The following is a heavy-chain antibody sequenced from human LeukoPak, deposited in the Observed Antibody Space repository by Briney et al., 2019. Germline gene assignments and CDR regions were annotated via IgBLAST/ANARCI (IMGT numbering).Heavy chain of an antibody. CDR3: ARDPSNSSGRNVLFDF. J-gene: IGHJ4*02. V-gene: IGHV1-18*01. CDR1: GYTFTSYG. D-gene: IGHD6-19*01. Sequence: ASVKVSCKASGYTFTSYGISWVRQAPGQGLEWMGWISAYNGNTNYAQKLQGRVTMTTDTSTSTAYMELRSLRSDDTAVYYCARDPSNSSGRNVLFDFWGQGTLVTVSS. CDR2: ISAYNGNT.